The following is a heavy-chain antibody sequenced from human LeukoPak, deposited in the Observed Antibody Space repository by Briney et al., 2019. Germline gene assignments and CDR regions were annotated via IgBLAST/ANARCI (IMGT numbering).Heavy chain of an antibody. D-gene: IGHD1-26*01. Sequence: HPGGSLRLSCSASGCTFSAHTLHWVRQAPGKGLEYVSAISSSGGSTYYADSVKGRFTFSRDNSRNTLYLQMNSLRVEDTAVYYCVIGGSSQSPDFDFWGRGTLVTVSS. CDR3: VIGGSSQSPDFDF. CDR1: GCTFSAHT. J-gene: IGHJ4*02. V-gene: IGHV3-64D*06. CDR2: ISSSGGST.